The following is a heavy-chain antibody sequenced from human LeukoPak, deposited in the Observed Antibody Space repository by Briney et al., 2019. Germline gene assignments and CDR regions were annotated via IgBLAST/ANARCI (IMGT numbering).Heavy chain of an antibody. V-gene: IGHV3-30*18. CDR1: GFTFSSYS. Sequence: GGSLRLSRAASGFTFSSYSMNWVRQAPGKGLEWVAVISYDGSNKYYADSVKGRFTISRDNSKNTLYLQMNSLRAEDTAVYYCAKDGYCSSTSCYRGPQYYYYGMDVWGQGTTVTVSS. J-gene: IGHJ6*02. CDR3: AKDGYCSSTSCYRGPQYYYYGMDV. CDR2: ISYDGSNK. D-gene: IGHD2-2*03.